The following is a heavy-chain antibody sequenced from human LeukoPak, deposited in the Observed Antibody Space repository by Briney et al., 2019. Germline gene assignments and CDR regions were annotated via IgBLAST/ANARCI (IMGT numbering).Heavy chain of an antibody. CDR3: ASRSGGGWLDY. J-gene: IGHJ4*02. V-gene: IGHV3-23*01. Sequence: GGSLRLSCAASGLNFKIYVMNWVRRAPGKGLERVAAISGSGGRTDYTDSVQGRFTISRDNSKKTLYLQMNSLRVDDTAVYYCASRSGGGWLDYWGQGALVTVSS. CDR1: GLNFKIYV. D-gene: IGHD6-19*01. CDR2: ISGSGGRT.